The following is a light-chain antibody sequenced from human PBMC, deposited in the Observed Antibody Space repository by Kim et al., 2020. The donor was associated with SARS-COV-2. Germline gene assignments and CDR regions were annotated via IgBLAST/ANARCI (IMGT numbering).Light chain of an antibody. CDR2: RDN. V-gene: IGLV3-9*01. CDR3: QAWDRSTI. CDR1: NIGGKN. Sequence: SYELTQPLSVSVALGQTARITCGGNNIGGKNVHWYQQKPGQAPVLVIYRDNNRPSGIPERFSGSNSGRTATLTISGAQAGEEADYYCQAWDRSTIFGGGT. J-gene: IGLJ7*01.